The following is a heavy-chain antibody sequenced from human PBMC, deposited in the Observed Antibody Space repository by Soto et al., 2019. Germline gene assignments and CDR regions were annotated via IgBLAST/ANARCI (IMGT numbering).Heavy chain of an antibody. CDR3: ARELSTSSRYDHWFDP. D-gene: IGHD6-6*01. CDR2: TYYRAKWYN. V-gene: IGHV6-1*01. J-gene: IGHJ5*02. CDR1: GDTVSSNSAT. Sequence: SQTLSLTCAISGDTVSSNSATWNWIRQSPSRGLEWLGRTYYRAKWYNDYAISVKSRITIDPDTSKNQFSLQLNSVTPEDTAVYYCARELSTSSRYDHWFDPWGQGTLVTVSS.